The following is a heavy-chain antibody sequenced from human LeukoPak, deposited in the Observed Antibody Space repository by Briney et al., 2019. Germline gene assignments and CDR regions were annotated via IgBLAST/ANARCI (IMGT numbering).Heavy chain of an antibody. V-gene: IGHV3-48*03. CDR1: GFIFSSYE. CDR2: ISSSGSTI. Sequence: GGSLRLSCAASGFIFSSYEMNWVRQAPGKGLEWVSYISSSGSTIYYADSVKGRFTISRDNVKDSLSLQMNSLRVEDTAVYFCARGWSRDYWGQGTLVTVSS. CDR3: ARGWSRDY. J-gene: IGHJ4*02.